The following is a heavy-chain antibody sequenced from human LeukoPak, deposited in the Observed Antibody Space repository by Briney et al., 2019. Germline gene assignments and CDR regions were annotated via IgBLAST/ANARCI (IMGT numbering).Heavy chain of an antibody. Sequence: ASVKVSCKASGYTFSAYYINWVRQAPGQGLEWMGWINPNTGGTNYAQKFQGRVTMTRDMSISTVYMELSSLRYDDSAVFYCARTFFSGSGTSFYYYMDVWGKGTTVTISS. CDR2: INPNTGGT. D-gene: IGHD3-10*01. V-gene: IGHV1-2*02. CDR3: ARTFFSGSGTSFYYYMDV. CDR1: GYTFSAYY. J-gene: IGHJ6*03.